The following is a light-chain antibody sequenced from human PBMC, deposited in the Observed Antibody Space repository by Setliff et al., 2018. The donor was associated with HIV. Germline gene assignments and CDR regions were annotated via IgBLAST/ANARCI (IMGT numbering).Light chain of an antibody. CDR2: EVR. Sequence: QSALAQPASVSGSPGQSITISCTGTSSDVGGYNYVSWYQQYPGKAPKLMISEVRNRASGVSSRFSGSKSGNTASLTISGLQTDDEADYYCTSYTTSNTITRVFGTGTKV. J-gene: IGLJ1*01. V-gene: IGLV2-14*01. CDR1: SSDVGGYNY. CDR3: TSYTTSNTITRV.